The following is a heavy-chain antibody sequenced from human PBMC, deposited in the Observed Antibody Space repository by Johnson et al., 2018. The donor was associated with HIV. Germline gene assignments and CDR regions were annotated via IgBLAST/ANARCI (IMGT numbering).Heavy chain of an antibody. CDR1: GFTFSSYG. Sequence: QVQLVESGGGLVKPGGSLRLSCAASGFTFSSYGMHWVRQAPGKGLEWVAVVSHDGSNEYYADSVKGRCTVSRDNTKNTLFLQMNSLKIEDTATYYCTTAGSSGSAHAFDIWGQGTMVTVSS. CDR2: VSHDGSNE. CDR3: TTAGSSGSAHAFDI. V-gene: IGHV3-33*05. J-gene: IGHJ3*02. D-gene: IGHD3-22*01.